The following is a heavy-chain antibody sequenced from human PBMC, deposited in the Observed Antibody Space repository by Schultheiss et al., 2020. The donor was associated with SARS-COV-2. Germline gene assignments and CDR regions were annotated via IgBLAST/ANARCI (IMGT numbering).Heavy chain of an antibody. J-gene: IGHJ6*02. Sequence: SQTLSLTCAVYGGSFSGYYWSWIRQPPGKGLEWIGEINHSGSTNYNPSLKSRVTMSVDTSKNQFSLKLSSVTAADTAVYYCARDIVVPAAGYGMDVWGQGTTVTVSS. CDR2: INHSGST. CDR3: ARDIVVPAAGYGMDV. D-gene: IGHD2-2*01. CDR1: GGSFSGYY. V-gene: IGHV4-34*01.